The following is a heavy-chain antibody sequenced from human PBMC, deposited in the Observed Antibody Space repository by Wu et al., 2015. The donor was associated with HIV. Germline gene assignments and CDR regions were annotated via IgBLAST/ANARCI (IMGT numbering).Heavy chain of an antibody. CDR2: MNPHSGNT. CDR1: GYTFTTYD. D-gene: IGHD5-18*01. V-gene: IGHV1-8*01. CDR3: ARGYGYRYGNFYFDY. Sequence: QVQLVQSGAEVKKPGASVKVSCKASGYTFTTYDINWVRQATGQGLEWMGWMNPHSGNTGYAQKFQGRVTMTRNTSINVAYMELSSLRSEDTAVYYCARGYGYRYGNFYFDYWGQGTLVTVSS. J-gene: IGHJ4*02.